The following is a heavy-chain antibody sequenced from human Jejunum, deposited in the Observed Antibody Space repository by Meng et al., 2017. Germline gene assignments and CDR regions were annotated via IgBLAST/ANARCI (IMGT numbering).Heavy chain of an antibody. J-gene: IGHJ3*01. CDR3: AKESTSGWTKDAFDV. V-gene: IGHV3-15*01. CDR2: IKTKTDGGTT. D-gene: IGHD6-19*01. Sequence: GGSLRLSCAASRFTFSNAWMTWVRQAPGKGLEWVGLIKTKTDGGTTDYAAPVKGRFTISRDDSKNMLYLQMNNLKTEDTAVYYCAKESTSGWTKDAFDVWGQGTRVTVSS. CDR1: RFTFSNAW.